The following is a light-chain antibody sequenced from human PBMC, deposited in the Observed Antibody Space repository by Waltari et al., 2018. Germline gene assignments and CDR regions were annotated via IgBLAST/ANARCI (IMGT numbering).Light chain of an antibody. J-gene: IGLJ3*02. CDR1: RPHTNYV. CDR2: INTDGSQ. Sequence: QLVLTQSPSVSASLGPSIQLTCTLTRPHTNYVLALHQEQADRGPRYLMTINTDGSQTRGDGIPDRFSGSSSGTERYLIISGLRSEDAADYFCQSWDTGVWVFGGGTRLTVL. V-gene: IGLV4-69*02. CDR3: QSWDTGVWV.